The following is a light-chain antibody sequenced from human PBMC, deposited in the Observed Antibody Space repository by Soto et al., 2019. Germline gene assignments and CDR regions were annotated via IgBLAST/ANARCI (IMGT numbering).Light chain of an antibody. CDR2: DVI. Sequence: QSALTQPASVSGSPGQSITISCTGTSSDVGGYNYVSWYQQHPGKVPKLIIYDVINRPSGASDRFFGSKSGNTASLTISGIQAEDEADYYCSSYTSSRTLVFGGGTKVTVL. J-gene: IGLJ2*01. V-gene: IGLV2-14*03. CDR3: SSYTSSRTLV. CDR1: SSDVGGYNY.